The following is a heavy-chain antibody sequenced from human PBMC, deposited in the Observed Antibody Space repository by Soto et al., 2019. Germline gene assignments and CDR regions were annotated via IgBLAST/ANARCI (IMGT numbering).Heavy chain of an antibody. J-gene: IGHJ5*02. CDR1: GFTFSSYG. Sequence: GGSLRLSCAASGFTFSSYGMHWVRQAPGKGLEWVAVISYDGSNKYYADSVKGRFTISRDNSKNTLYLQMNSLRAEDTAVYYCAKNAIPAAIAGCWFDPWGQGTLVTVSS. CDR2: ISYDGSNK. V-gene: IGHV3-30*18. D-gene: IGHD2-2*01. CDR3: AKNAIPAAIAGCWFDP.